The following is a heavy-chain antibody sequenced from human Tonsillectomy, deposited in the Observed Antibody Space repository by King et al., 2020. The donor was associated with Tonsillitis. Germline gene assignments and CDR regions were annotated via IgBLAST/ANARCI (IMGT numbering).Heavy chain of an antibody. Sequence: VQLVESGGGVVQPGRSLRLSCAASGFTFSSYGMHWVRQAPGKGLEWVAVISYDGTNKYYADSVKGRFTFSRDNSKNKLFLRMNSLRAEDTAVYYCARGDDSSGYYWSFDYWGQGTLVTVSS. CDR1: GFTFSSYG. J-gene: IGHJ4*02. D-gene: IGHD3-22*01. V-gene: IGHV3-33*05. CDR3: ARGDDSSGYYWSFDY. CDR2: ISYDGTNK.